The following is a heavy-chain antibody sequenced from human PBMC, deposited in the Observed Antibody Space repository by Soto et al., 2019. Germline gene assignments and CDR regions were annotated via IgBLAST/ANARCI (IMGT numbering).Heavy chain of an antibody. Sequence: SETLSLTCTVSGGSISSGGYYWSWIRQHPGKGLGWIGYIYYSGSTYYNPSLKSRVTISVDTSKNQFSLKLSSVTAADTAVYYCARGDTSSSSEAEDYWGQGTLVTVSS. J-gene: IGHJ4*02. CDR3: ARGDTSSSSEAEDY. V-gene: IGHV4-31*02. D-gene: IGHD6-6*01. CDR1: GGSISSGGYY. CDR2: IYYSGST.